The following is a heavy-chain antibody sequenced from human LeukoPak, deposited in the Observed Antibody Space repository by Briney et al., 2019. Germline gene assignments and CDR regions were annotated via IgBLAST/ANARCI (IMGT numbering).Heavy chain of an antibody. CDR3: TRVGYIDEGIDY. CDR2: FYTGGST. CDR1: GFTVSSNY. V-gene: IGHV3-66*01. J-gene: IGHJ4*02. D-gene: IGHD5-24*01. Sequence: PGGSLRLSCAASGFTVSSNYMTWVRQAPGKGLEWVSVFYTGGSTYYADSVKGRFTISRDNAKNSLYLQMNSLRAEDTAIYYCTRVGYIDEGIDYWGQGTLVTVSS.